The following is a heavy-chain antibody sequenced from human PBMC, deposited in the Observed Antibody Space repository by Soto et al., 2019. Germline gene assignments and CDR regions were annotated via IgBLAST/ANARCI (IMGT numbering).Heavy chain of an antibody. CDR1: GFTFSSYV. CDR3: ANDLYSSTWPRGMDV. V-gene: IGHV3-23*01. Sequence: EVQLLESGGGLVQPGESLRLSCAASGFTFSSYVMSWVRQAPGKGLEWVSSFSHSGGSTYYADFVKGRFTISRDNSKNTLYLQMHSLRAEDTAVYYCANDLYSSTWPRGMDVWGQGTTVTVSS. CDR2: FSHSGGST. J-gene: IGHJ6*02. D-gene: IGHD6-13*01.